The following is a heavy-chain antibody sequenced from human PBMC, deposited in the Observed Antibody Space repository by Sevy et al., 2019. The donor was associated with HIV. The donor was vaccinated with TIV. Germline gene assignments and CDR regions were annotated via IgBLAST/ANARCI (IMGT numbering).Heavy chain of an antibody. CDR3: ARAWFGEADGMDV. D-gene: IGHD3-10*01. CDR2: MSNSGTTI. V-gene: IGHV3-11*01. J-gene: IGHJ6*02. CDR1: GFMFSEYH. Sequence: GGSLRLSCAASGFMFSEYHMSWIRQAPGKGLEWISYMSNSGTTIYYAESVKGRFSISRDNAEKSLYLQMNSLRAEDTAVYYCARAWFGEADGMDVWGQGTTVTVSS.